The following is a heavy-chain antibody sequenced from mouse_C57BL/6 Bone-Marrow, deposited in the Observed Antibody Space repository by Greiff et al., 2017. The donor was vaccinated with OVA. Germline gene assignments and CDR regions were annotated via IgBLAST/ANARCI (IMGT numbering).Heavy chain of an antibody. Sequence: DVHLVESGGDLVKPGGSLKLSCAASGFTFSSYGMSWVRQTPDKRLEWVATISSGGSYTYYPDSVKGRFTISRDNAKNTLYLQMSSLKSEDTAMYYCARRYYYGSSYAMDYWGQGTSVTVSS. D-gene: IGHD1-1*01. CDR1: GFTFSSYG. CDR2: ISSGGSYT. CDR3: ARRYYYGSSYAMDY. V-gene: IGHV5-6*02. J-gene: IGHJ4*01.